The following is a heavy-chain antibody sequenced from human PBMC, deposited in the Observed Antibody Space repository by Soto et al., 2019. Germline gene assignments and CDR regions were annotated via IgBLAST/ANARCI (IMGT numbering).Heavy chain of an antibody. Sequence: SETLSLTCAVSGGSISSGGYYWSWIRQPPGKGLEWIGEINHSGSTNYNPSLKSRVTISVDTSKNQFSLKLSSVTAADTAVYYCARGRGRYCSSTSCHPIDYWGQGTLVTVSS. D-gene: IGHD2-2*01. CDR1: GGSISSGGYY. V-gene: IGHV4-34*01. J-gene: IGHJ4*02. CDR3: ARGRGRYCSSTSCHPIDY. CDR2: INHSGST.